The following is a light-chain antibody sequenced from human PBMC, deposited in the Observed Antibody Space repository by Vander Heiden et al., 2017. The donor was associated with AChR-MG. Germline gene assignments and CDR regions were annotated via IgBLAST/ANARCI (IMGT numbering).Light chain of an antibody. J-gene: IGLJ3*02. CDR3: QSYDSGLSGSGV. CDR2: ANN. CDR1: SSNIGAGYD. V-gene: IGLV1-40*01. Sequence: QSVLTQPPSVSGAPGPRVTISCTGSSSNIGAGYDVHWYQQIPGTAPKLLIFANNNRPSGVPDRFSGFKSSTSASLAITGLQAEDEAVYYCQSYDSGLSGSGVFGGGTTLTVL.